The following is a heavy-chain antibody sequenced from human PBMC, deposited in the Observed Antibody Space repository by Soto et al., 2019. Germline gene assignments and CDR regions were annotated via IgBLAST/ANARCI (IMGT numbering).Heavy chain of an antibody. CDR2: ISAYNGNT. CDR1: GYTVTSYG. Sequence: GASVKVSCRASGYTVTSYGISWVRQAPGQGLAWMGWISAYNGNTNYAQKLQGRVTMTTDTSTSTAYMELRSLRSDDTAVYYCARESRDYGDVPDYWGQGTLVTFSS. V-gene: IGHV1-18*01. CDR3: ARESRDYGDVPDY. D-gene: IGHD4-17*01. J-gene: IGHJ4*02.